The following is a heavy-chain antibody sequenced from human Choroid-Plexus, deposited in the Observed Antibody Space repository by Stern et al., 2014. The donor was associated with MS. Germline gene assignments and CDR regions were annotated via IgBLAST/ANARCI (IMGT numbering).Heavy chain of an antibody. CDR2: VSYDGSNK. CDR3: AKDRQYLTYFFAH. D-gene: IGHD2/OR15-2a*01. V-gene: IGHV3-30*18. J-gene: IGHJ5*02. CDR1: GFTFGSCA. Sequence: VHLVESGGGVVQPGRPLRVFCVASGFTFGSCAMHWVRQAPGKGQEGVAGVSYDGSNKYYADSVKGRFTISRDNSQNTLYMQMSSLRPEDTAVYYCAKDRQYLTYFFAHWGQGSLVTVSS.